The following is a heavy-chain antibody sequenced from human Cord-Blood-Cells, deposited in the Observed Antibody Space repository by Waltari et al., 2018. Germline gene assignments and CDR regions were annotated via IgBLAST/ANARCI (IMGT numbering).Heavy chain of an antibody. D-gene: IGHD6-13*01. CDR1: GCSISSSSYY. J-gene: IGHJ3*02. Sequence: QLQLQESGPGLVKPSETLSLTCTVSGCSISSSSYYWGWIRQPPGKGLEWIGSIYYSGSTYYNPSLKSRVTISVDTSKNQFSLKLSSVTAADTAVYYCARRGIAAAGDAFDIWGQGTMVTVSS. CDR2: IYYSGST. CDR3: ARRGIAAAGDAFDI. V-gene: IGHV4-39*01.